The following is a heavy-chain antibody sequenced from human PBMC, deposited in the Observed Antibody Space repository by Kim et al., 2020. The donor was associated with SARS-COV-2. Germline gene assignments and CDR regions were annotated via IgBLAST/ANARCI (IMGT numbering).Heavy chain of an antibody. D-gene: IGHD3-9*01. CDR1: GFTFSSYS. J-gene: IGHJ4*02. Sequence: GGSLRLSCAASGFTFSSYSMNWVRQAPGKGLEWVSSISSSSSYIYYADSVKGRFTISRDNAKNSLYLQMNSLRAEDTAVYYCARDKAYYDILTGYYLPLYFDYWGQGTLVTVSS. CDR3: ARDKAYYDILTGYYLPLYFDY. CDR2: ISSSSSYI. V-gene: IGHV3-21*01.